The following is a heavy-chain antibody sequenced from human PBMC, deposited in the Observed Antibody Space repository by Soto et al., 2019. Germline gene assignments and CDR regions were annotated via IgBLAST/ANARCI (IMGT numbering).Heavy chain of an antibody. CDR1: RSSVSSKN. V-gene: IGHV3-66*01. CDR3: VSEAVAAAKAAFDI. D-gene: IGHD2-15*01. CDR2: IYSGGSA. Sequence: PGGSLRLSCAASRSSVSSKNMNWVRQAPGKGLEWVSVIYSGGSAYYADSVKGRFTISRDNPKNMLYLQMNSLRAEDTAVYYCVSEAVAAAKAAFDIWGQGTMVTVSS. J-gene: IGHJ3*02.